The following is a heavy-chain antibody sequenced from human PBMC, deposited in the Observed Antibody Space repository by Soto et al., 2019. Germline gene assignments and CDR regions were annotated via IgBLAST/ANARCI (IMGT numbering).Heavy chain of an antibody. D-gene: IGHD2-2*01. CDR2: ISPYSGYT. CDR1: GYNFIKYG. V-gene: IGHV1-18*01. CDR3: TREAIVVIPAAQPSHFDS. J-gene: IGHJ4*02. Sequence: QVQLVQSGAEVKKPGASVKVSCKGLGYNFIKYGINWVRQAPGQGLEWMGWISPYSGYTHSAQKFPGRLTLTTDTAAPTAYMELRSLRSADTALYYCTREAIVVIPAAQPSHFDSWGQGTLVTVSS.